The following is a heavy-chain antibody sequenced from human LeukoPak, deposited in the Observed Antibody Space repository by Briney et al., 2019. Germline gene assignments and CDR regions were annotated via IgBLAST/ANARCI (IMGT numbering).Heavy chain of an antibody. Sequence: PGGSLRLSCAASGFTFDDYAMHWVRQAPGKGLEWVSGISWNSGGIGYADSVKGRFTISRDNAKNSLYLQMNSLRAEDTALYYCGKDRRGSVGAIGIDYWGQGTLVTVSS. V-gene: IGHV3-9*01. J-gene: IGHJ4*02. CDR1: GFTFDDYA. CDR2: ISWNSGGI. D-gene: IGHD1-26*01. CDR3: GKDRRGSVGAIGIDY.